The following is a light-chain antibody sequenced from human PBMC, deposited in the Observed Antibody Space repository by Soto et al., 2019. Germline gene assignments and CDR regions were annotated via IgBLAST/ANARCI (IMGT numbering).Light chain of an antibody. J-gene: IGKJ1*01. V-gene: IGKV1-39*01. CDR2: AES. Sequence: DIQMTQSPSSLSASVGDRVTITCRARQSISSYLNWYQQKPGKATKLLIYAESSLQSGVPSRFSGSGYGTDFTLTIRSLQPEDFATYYCQQRKTFGQGTKVDIK. CDR1: QSISSY. CDR3: QQRKT.